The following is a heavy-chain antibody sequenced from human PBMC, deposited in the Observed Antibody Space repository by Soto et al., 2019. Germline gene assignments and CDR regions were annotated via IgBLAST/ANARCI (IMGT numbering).Heavy chain of an antibody. CDR2: ISGSGVST. Sequence: GGSLRLSCAASGFTFSSYAMSWVRQAPGKGLEWVSTISGSGVSTSYAYPVKGRFTISRDNSKNTLYLQMNSLRAEDTAVYYCAKASGSYYGPFDYWGQGTLVTVSS. J-gene: IGHJ4*02. V-gene: IGHV3-23*01. D-gene: IGHD1-26*01. CDR3: AKASGSYYGPFDY. CDR1: GFTFSSYA.